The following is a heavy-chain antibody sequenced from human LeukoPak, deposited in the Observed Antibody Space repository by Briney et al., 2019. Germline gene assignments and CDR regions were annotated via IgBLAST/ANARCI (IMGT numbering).Heavy chain of an antibody. CDR2: IGGYGTYI. CDR3: ARDPSTRMATYYYYYMDV. CDR1: GFTFSAYS. D-gene: IGHD5-24*01. J-gene: IGHJ6*03. V-gene: IGHV3-21*01. Sequence: GGSLRLSCAASGFTFSAYSMNWVRQAPGKGLEWVSSIGGYGTYIYYADSVKGRFTISRDNTKNSLYLQMNGLRAEDTAVYYCARDPSTRMATYYYYYMDVWGKGTTVTVSS.